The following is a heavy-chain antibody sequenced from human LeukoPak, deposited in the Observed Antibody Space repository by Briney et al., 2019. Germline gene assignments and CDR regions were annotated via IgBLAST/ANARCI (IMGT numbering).Heavy chain of an antibody. CDR3: ARGGRRNYGDYEVWLDP. J-gene: IGHJ5*02. Sequence: SETLPLTCAVYGGSFSGYYWSWIRQPPGKGLEWIGEINHSGSTNYNPSLKSRVTISVDTSKNQFSLKLSSVTAADTAVYYCARGGRRNYGDYEVWLDPWGQGTLVTVSS. D-gene: IGHD4-17*01. CDR1: GGSFSGYY. CDR2: INHSGST. V-gene: IGHV4-34*01.